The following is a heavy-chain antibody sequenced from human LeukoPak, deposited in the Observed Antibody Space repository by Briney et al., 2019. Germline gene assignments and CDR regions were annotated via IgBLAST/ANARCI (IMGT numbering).Heavy chain of an antibody. D-gene: IGHD3-9*01. V-gene: IGHV4-59*08. J-gene: IGHJ4*02. CDR2: IYYSGST. CDR3: ARSDILTALDY. CDR1: GGSISSYY. Sequence: PSETLSLTCTVSGGSISSYYWSWIRQPPGKGLEWIGYIYYSGSTNYNPSLKSRVTISVDTSKNQFSLKLSSVTAADTAVYYCARSDILTALDYWGQGTLVTVSS.